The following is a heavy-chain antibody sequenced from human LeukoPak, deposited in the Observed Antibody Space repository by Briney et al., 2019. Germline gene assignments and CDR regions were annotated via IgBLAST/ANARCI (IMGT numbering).Heavy chain of an antibody. V-gene: IGHV6-1*01. CDR3: ARVKYTSSWHPVDS. D-gene: IGHD6-13*01. J-gene: IGHJ4*02. Sequence: SQTLSLTCAISGDSVSRNTAAWNWIRQSPSRGLEWLGRTYYRSRWYNDYAVSVKSRITINPDTSKNQFPLRLNSVTAADTAVYYCARVKYTSSWHPVDSWGQGALVTVSS. CDR1: GDSVSRNTAA. CDR2: TYYRSRWYN.